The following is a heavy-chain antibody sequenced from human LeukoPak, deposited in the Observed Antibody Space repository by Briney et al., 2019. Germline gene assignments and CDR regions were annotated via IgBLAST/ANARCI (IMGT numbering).Heavy chain of an antibody. CDR1: GFSFSSYE. Sequence: PGGSLRLSCAASGFSFSSYEMNWVRQAPGKGLEWVAVIWYDGSNKYYADSVKGRFTISRDNSKNTLYLQMNSLRAEDTAVYYCVRVAVAGNLNNWFDPWGQGTLVTVSS. CDR2: IWYDGSNK. J-gene: IGHJ5*02. CDR3: VRVAVAGNLNNWFDP. D-gene: IGHD6-19*01. V-gene: IGHV3-33*08.